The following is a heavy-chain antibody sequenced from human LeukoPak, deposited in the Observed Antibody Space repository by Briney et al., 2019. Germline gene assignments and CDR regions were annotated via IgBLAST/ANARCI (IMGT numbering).Heavy chain of an antibody. CDR3: ARATLGIAAAGSV. V-gene: IGHV5-51*01. D-gene: IGHD6-13*01. Sequence: GESLKISVKGSGSGFTSYWIGWVRQMPGKGLEWMGIIYPGDSDTRYSPPFQGQVTISADKSISTAYLQWSSLKASDTAMYYCARATLGIAAAGSVWGQGTLVTVSS. CDR2: IYPGDSDT. CDR1: GSGFTSYW. J-gene: IGHJ4*02.